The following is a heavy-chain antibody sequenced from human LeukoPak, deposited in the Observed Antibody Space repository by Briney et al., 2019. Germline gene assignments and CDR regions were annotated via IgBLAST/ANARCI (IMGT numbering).Heavy chain of an antibody. Sequence: PGGSLRLSCAASGFMLSASAMTWVRQAPEKGLDWVSDISGSGGVTYYADSVKGRFTISRDNSKSALYLQMNSLKAEDTALYFCAKLRTTVLSPADFWGQGALVTVSS. CDR3: AKLRTTVLSPADF. V-gene: IGHV3-23*01. CDR1: GFMLSASA. J-gene: IGHJ4*02. D-gene: IGHD4-23*01. CDR2: ISGSGGVT.